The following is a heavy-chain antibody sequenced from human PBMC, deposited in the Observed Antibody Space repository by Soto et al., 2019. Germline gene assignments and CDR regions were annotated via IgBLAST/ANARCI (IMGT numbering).Heavy chain of an antibody. V-gene: IGHV3-33*06. J-gene: IGHJ4*02. D-gene: IGHD6-19*01. CDR3: AKRYKTSDWYSTFDY. CDR2: IWYDGSNK. Sequence: PGGSLRLSCAASGFTFSSYGMHWVRQAPGKGLEWVAVIWYDGSNKYYADSVKGRFTISRDNSKNTLYLQMNSLRAEDTAVYFCAKRYKTSDWYSTFDYWGQGTLVTVSS. CDR1: GFTFSSYG.